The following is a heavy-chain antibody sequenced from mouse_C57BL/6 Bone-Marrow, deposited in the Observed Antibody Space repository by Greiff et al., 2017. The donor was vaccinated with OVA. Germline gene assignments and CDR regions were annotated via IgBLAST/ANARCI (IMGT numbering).Heavy chain of an antibody. CDR2: SRNKANDYTT. D-gene: IGHD1-1*01. CDR1: GFTFSDFY. J-gene: IGHJ3*01. V-gene: IGHV7-1*01. CDR3: ARDDYYGSSPFAY. Sequence: EVKLMESGGGLVQSGRSLRLSCATSGFTFSDFYMEWVRQAPGKGLEWIAASRNKANDYTTEYSASVKGRFIVSRDTSQSILYLQMHALRAEDTAIYYCARDDYYGSSPFAYWGQGTLVTVSA.